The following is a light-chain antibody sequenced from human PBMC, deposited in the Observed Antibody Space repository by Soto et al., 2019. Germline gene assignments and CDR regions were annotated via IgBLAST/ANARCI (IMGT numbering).Light chain of an antibody. CDR3: QQYGRSPYT. CDR1: QSVTSSY. V-gene: IGKV3-20*01. Sequence: EIVLTQSPGTLSLSPGDRAILSCRASQSVTSSYLAWHQHKPGQAHSHLIYGASSRATGIPDRFSGSGSGTDFALTISRLQPEDFAVFYCQQYGRSPYTFGQGTKLEIK. J-gene: IGKJ2*01. CDR2: GAS.